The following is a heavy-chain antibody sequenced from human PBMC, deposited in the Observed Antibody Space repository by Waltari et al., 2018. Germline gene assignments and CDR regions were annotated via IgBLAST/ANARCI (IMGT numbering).Heavy chain of an antibody. CDR1: GMTLSRHR. V-gene: IGHV3-7*01. D-gene: IGHD4-17*01. CDR2: IKQDGSEK. CDR3: VTGLTTVTAKDYFDH. J-gene: IGHJ4*02. Sequence: EVQLVESGGGSVQPGGSLRLACAASGMTLSRHRRNWVRQAPGKGLEWVANIKQDGSEKNYVDSVEGRFSISRDNAQNSLYLQMNSLRAEDTAIYYCVTGLTTVTAKDYFDHWGQGALVTVSS.